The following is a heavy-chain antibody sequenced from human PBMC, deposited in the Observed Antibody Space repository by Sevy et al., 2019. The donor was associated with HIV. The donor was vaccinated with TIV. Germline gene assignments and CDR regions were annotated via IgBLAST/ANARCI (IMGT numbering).Heavy chain of an antibody. CDR3: AGENAWGRGYS. J-gene: IGHJ4*02. D-gene: IGHD1-26*01. Sequence: TRPLTCTVSGGSITSLYWNWFRQPPGKGLEWIANIYYNGHINYNLSLKSRVTLSLDTSKNQFSLRLSSVTAADTAMYYCAGENAWGRGYSWGQGTLVTVSS. CDR1: GGSITSLY. CDR2: IYYNGHI. V-gene: IGHV4-59*08.